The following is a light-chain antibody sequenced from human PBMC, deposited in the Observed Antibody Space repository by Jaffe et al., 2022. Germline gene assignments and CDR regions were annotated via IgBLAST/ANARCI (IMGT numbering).Light chain of an antibody. V-gene: IGLV5-45*01. CDR2: YKSDSDK. CDR1: SGVNVGANR. CDR3: MTWHNNAWV. Sequence: QAVLTQPASLSASPGASASLTCTLRSGVNVGANRIYWYQQKPGSRPQYLLRYKSDSDKQQGSGVPSRFSGSKDASANAGILVISGLQSEDEADYYCMTWHNNAWVFGGGTKVTVL. J-gene: IGLJ2*01.